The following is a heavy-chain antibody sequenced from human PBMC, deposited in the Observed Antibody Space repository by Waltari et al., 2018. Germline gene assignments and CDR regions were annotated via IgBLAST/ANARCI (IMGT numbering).Heavy chain of an antibody. V-gene: IGHV4-38-2*01. D-gene: IGHD2-21*02. J-gene: IGHJ6*02. CDR1: GYSISSGYY. CDR2: IYHSGST. CDR3: ARVTYYYYGMDV. Sequence: QVQLQESGPGLVTPSETLSPPCAVSGYSISSGYYWGWIRQPPGKGLEWIGSIYHSGSTYYNPSLKSRVTISVDTSKNQFSLKLSSVTAADTAVYYCARVTYYYYGMDVWGQGTTVTVSS.